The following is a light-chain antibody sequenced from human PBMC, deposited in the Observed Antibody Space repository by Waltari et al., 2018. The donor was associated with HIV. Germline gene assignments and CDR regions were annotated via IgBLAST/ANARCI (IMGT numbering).Light chain of an antibody. J-gene: IGLJ3*02. Sequence: QSALTQPPSTSGTPGQTVTIPCPGSSSNIGDNYVSWYQQLPGTAPKLLIYRNSQRPSGVRDRFSGSKSGTSASLAINDLRSEDEAEYHCAAWDDSLSGWVFGGGTNLTVL. CDR1: SSNIGDNY. CDR3: AAWDDSLSGWV. CDR2: RNS. V-gene: IGLV1-47*01.